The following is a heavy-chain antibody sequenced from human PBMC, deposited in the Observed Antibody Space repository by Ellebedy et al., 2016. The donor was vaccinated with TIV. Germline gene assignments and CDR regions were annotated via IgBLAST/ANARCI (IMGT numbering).Heavy chain of an antibody. D-gene: IGHD3-9*01. J-gene: IGHJ4*02. V-gene: IGHV3-30*03. CDR1: GVKFETYG. Sequence: GESLKISXTASGVKFETYGMHWVRQAPGKGLEWVAVISYDGGNEDYGGSVRGRFTVSRDNSKKTLFLQMNNLRVDDTAVYYCARADDVTGHYGRLEYWGQGTLVTVSS. CDR3: ARADDVTGHYGRLEY. CDR2: ISYDGGNE.